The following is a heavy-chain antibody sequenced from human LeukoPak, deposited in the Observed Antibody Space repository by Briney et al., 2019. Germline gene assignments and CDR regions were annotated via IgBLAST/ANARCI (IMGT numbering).Heavy chain of an antibody. Sequence: GGSLSLYCAASGFTFSSYAMSWVRQAPGKGLEWVSGFSGGDGSTSYADSVKGRFTISRDNSKNTLYLQMNSLRAEDTAVYYCAREGVPYSSSWYGSNYWGQGTLVTVSS. V-gene: IGHV3-23*01. J-gene: IGHJ4*02. CDR1: GFTFSSYA. CDR2: FSGGDGST. D-gene: IGHD6-13*01. CDR3: AREGVPYSSSWYGSNY.